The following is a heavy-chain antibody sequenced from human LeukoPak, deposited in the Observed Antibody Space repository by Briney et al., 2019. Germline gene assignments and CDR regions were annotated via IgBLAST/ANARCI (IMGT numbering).Heavy chain of an antibody. V-gene: IGHV4-4*02. Sequence: SETLSLTRAVSGGSISSSNWWSWVRQPPGKGLEWIGEIYHSGSTNYNPSLKSRVTISVDKSKNQFSLKLSSVTAADTAVYYCAGDAGELHAFDIWGQGTMVTVSS. CDR1: GGSISSSNW. CDR3: AGDAGELHAFDI. J-gene: IGHJ3*02. D-gene: IGHD1-1*01. CDR2: IYHSGST.